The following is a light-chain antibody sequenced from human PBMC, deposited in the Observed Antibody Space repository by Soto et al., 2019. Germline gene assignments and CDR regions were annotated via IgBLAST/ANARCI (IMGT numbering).Light chain of an antibody. CDR1: SSDVGAYNY. CDR3: SSYTSSSTRV. CDR2: EVS. Sequence: QSALTQPASVSGSPGQSITISCTGTSSDVGAYNYVSWYQQHPGKAPKLMIYEVSNRPSGVSNRFSGSKSGNTASLTISGRQAEDEADYYCSSYTSSSTRVFGTGTKVTVL. V-gene: IGLV2-14*01. J-gene: IGLJ1*01.